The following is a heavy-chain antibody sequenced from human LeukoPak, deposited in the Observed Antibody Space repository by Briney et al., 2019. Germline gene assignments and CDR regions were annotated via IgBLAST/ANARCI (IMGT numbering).Heavy chain of an antibody. CDR2: ISSSSSYI. V-gene: IGHV3-21*04. CDR3: ARVPIVVVPAAITAYYYYYGMDV. Sequence: GGSLRLSCAASGFTFSSYSMNWVRQAPGKGLEWVSSISSSSSYIYYADSVKGRFTVSRDNAKNSLYLQMNSLRAEDTAVYYCARVPIVVVPAAITAYYYYYGMDVWGQGTTVTVSS. D-gene: IGHD2-2*02. J-gene: IGHJ6*02. CDR1: GFTFSSYS.